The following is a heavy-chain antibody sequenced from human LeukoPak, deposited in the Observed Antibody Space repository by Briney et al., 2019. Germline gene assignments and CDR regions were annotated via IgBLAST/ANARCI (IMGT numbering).Heavy chain of an antibody. V-gene: IGHV1-69*05. D-gene: IGHD2-2*02. CDR1: GGTFSSYA. CDR3: ARSPARAISYYYYYMDV. J-gene: IGHJ6*03. Sequence: GASVKVSCKDSGGTFSSYAISWVRQAPGQGLEWMAGIIPIFGTANYAQKFQGRVTITTDESTSAAYMELSSLRSEDTAVYYCARSPARAISYYYYYMDVWGKGTTVTVSS. CDR2: IIPIFGTA.